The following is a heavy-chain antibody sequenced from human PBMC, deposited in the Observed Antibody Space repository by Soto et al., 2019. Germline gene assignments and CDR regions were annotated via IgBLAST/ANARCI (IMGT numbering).Heavy chain of an antibody. J-gene: IGHJ6*02. CDR2: ISSSSSTT. CDR1: GFTFSSYA. Sequence: GGSLRLSCAASGFTFSSYAMSWVRQAPGKGLEWVSYISSSSSTTYYADSVKGRFTISRDNAKNSLYLQMNSLRDEDTALYYCARDASSVVVVPAAFSVWGQGTTVTVSS. D-gene: IGHD2-2*01. CDR3: ARDASSVVVVPAAFSV. V-gene: IGHV3-48*02.